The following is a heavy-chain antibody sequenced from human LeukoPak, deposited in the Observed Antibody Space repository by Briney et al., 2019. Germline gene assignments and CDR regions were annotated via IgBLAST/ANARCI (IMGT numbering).Heavy chain of an antibody. CDR3: ARVWEPLTDY. D-gene: IGHD1-26*01. V-gene: IGHV3-30*04. CDR1: GFTFSSYA. Sequence: GGSLRLSCAASGFTFSSYAMHWVRQAPGKGLEWVAVISYDGSNKYYADSVKGRFTISRDNSKNTLYLQMNSLRAEDTAVYYCARVWEPLTDYWGQGTLVTVSS. J-gene: IGHJ4*02. CDR2: ISYDGSNK.